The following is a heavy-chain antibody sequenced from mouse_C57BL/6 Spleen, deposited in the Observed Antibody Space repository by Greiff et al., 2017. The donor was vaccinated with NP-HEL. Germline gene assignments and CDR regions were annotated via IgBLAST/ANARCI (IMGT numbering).Heavy chain of an antibody. D-gene: IGHD4-1*01. CDR2: ISSGSSTI. CDR1: GFTFSDYG. CDR3: ARFWDDYAMDY. Sequence: EVKLVESGGGLVKPGGSLKLSCAASGFTFSDYGMHWVRQAPEKGLEWVAYISSGSSTIYYADTVKGRFTISRDNAKNTLFLQMTSLRSEDTAMYYCARFWDDYAMDYWGQGTSVTVSS. J-gene: IGHJ4*01. V-gene: IGHV5-17*01.